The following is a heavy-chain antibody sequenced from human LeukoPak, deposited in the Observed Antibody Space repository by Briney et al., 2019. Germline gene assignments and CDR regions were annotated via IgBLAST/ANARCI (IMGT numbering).Heavy chain of an antibody. CDR2: IYYSGST. CDR1: GGSISSYY. CDR3: ARDRGSLGGFDY. Sequence: SETLSLTCSVSGGSISSYYWSWIRQPPGKGLEWIAYIYYSGSTNYNPSLKSRVTISVGTSKNQLSLKLSSVTAADTAVYYCARDRGSLGGFDYWGQGTLVTVSS. V-gene: IGHV4-59*01. D-gene: IGHD3-16*01. J-gene: IGHJ4*02.